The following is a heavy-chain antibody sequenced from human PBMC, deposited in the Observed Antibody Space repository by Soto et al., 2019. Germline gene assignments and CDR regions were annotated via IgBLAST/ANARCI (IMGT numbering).Heavy chain of an antibody. V-gene: IGHV3-7*02. Sequence: EVQLVESGGGLVQPGGSLRLSCEASGFTFSSRWMTWVRQGPGKGLEWVTNIKKDENGKDYVDSVKGRFTISRDNAKNSLFLQMNSLRAEDTAVYYCATHDGPAAAGLVLDFWGQVTLVTVSS. CDR3: ATHDGPAAAGLVLDF. CDR2: IKKDENGK. CDR1: GFTFSSRW. D-gene: IGHD6-13*01. J-gene: IGHJ4*02.